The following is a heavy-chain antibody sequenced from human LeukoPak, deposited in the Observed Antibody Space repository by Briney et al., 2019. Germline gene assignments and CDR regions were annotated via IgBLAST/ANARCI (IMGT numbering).Heavy chain of an antibody. J-gene: IGHJ5*02. CDR3: ARSGTGYCSGGSCYKNWVDP. CDR2: ISAYNGNT. D-gene: IGHD2-15*01. Sequence: ASVKVSCKASGYTFTSYGISWVRQAPGQGLEWMGWISAYNGNTNYAEKLQDRVTMTTDTPTSTAYMELRGLRSDDTAVYYCARSGTGYCSGGSCYKNWVDPWDQGTPVTVSS. V-gene: IGHV1-18*01. CDR1: GYTFTSYG.